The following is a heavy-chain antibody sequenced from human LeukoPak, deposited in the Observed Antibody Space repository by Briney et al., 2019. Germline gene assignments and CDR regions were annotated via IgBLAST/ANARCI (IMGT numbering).Heavy chain of an antibody. V-gene: IGHV4-59*08. Sequence: PSETLSFTCTVSGGSISSYYWSWIRQPPGKGLEWIAYIYYRGSTNYNPSLKSRVTISVDTSKNQFSLKLSSVTAADTAVYYCARRTTGTGPFDYWGQGTLVTVSS. CDR3: ARRTTGTGPFDY. CDR1: GGSISSYY. CDR2: IYYRGST. D-gene: IGHD1-1*01. J-gene: IGHJ4*02.